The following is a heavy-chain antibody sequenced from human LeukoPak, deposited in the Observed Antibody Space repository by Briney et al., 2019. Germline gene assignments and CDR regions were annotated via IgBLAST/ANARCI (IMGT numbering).Heavy chain of an antibody. CDR2: IYHSGST. Sequence: PSETLSLTCAVSGYSIISGYYWGWIRQPPVKGLEWIGSIYHSGSTYYNPSLKSRVTISVDTSKNQFSLKLSSVTAADTAVYYCARYYDFWSCYLDYWGQGTLVTVSS. CDR1: GYSIISGYY. D-gene: IGHD3-3*01. CDR3: ARYYDFWSCYLDY. J-gene: IGHJ4*02. V-gene: IGHV4-38-2*01.